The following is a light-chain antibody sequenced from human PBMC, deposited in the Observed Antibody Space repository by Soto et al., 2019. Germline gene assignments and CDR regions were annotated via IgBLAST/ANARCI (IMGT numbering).Light chain of an antibody. V-gene: IGKV1-39*01. CDR1: QNVRSY. CDR3: QQTFSLPRT. Sequence: DTQMTQSPSSLSASVGDRVTITCRASQNVRSYVNWYQQKPGKAPNVLIYETSTLQDGVPSRFSGDGYGTDFTLSISSLHPEHFATYYCQQTFSLPRTFGQGTKVDIK. J-gene: IGKJ2*02. CDR2: ETS.